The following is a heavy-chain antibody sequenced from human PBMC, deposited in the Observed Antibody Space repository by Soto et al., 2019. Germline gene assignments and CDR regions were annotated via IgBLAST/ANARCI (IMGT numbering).Heavy chain of an antibody. J-gene: IGHJ4*02. CDR3: ARASFFGTTVGFDY. D-gene: IGHD1-1*01. CDR2: ISSSGSTI. Sequence: GGSLRLSCAASGSPFSDYYMSWIRQAPGKGLEWVSYISSSGSTIYYADSVKGRFTISRDNAKNSLYLQMNSLRAEDTAVYYCARASFFGTTVGFDYWGQGTLVTVSS. V-gene: IGHV3-11*01. CDR1: GSPFSDYY.